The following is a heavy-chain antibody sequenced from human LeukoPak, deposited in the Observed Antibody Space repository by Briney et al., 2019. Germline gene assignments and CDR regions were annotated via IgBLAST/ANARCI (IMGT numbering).Heavy chain of an antibody. D-gene: IGHD5-12*01. V-gene: IGHV3-7*01. CDR2: IKQDGSEK. CDR3: ARGLGGYSGYDYY. Sequence: VGCLRVSCAAPGFSSSIDWMSWVREAPGGRGWCVSNIKQDGSEKYYVDSVKGRFTISRDNSKNSLYLQMNSLRAEDTAVYYCARGLGGYSGYDYYWGQGTLVTVSS. J-gene: IGHJ4*02. CDR1: GFSSSIDW.